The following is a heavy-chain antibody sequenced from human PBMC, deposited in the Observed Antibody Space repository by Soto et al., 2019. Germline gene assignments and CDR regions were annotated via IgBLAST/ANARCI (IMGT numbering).Heavy chain of an antibody. CDR1: GFTFRSYV. V-gene: IGHV3-30*19. D-gene: IGHD3-16*01. Sequence: QVQLVESGGGVVQPGTSLRVSCVGSGFTFRSYVIHWVRQAPGKGLEWVALTSYDGSEKYYGDSVRGRFTISRDNSRKTVDLQMDRLRLEDTALYYFARWGTAGGLDVWGQGTLVSVSS. CDR3: ARWGTAGGLDV. CDR2: TSYDGSEK. J-gene: IGHJ1*01.